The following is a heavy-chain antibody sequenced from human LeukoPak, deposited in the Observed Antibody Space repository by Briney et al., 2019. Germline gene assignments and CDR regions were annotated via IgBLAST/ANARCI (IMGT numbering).Heavy chain of an antibody. D-gene: IGHD6-6*01. J-gene: IGHJ4*02. Sequence: GGSLRLSCAASGFTVSSNYMSWVRQAPGKGQEWVSVIYSGGSTYYADSVKGRFTISRHNSKNTLYLQMNSLRAEDTAVYYCARGGEYSSSWVRYYFDYWGQGTLVTVSS. CDR1: GFTVSSNY. CDR3: ARGGEYSSSWVRYYFDY. CDR2: IYSGGST. V-gene: IGHV3-53*04.